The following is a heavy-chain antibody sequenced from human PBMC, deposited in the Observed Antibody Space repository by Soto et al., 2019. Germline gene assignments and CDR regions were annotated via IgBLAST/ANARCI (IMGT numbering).Heavy chain of an antibody. CDR2: ISGSGTT. V-gene: IGHV3-48*03. Sequence: EVLLVESGGGSRQPGGSLRLSCVASGYTFNSHEMNWVRQAPGKGLEWISSISGSGTTNYAESVKGRFTISRDNAHKSLLLEMKDLRVEDTAVYYCARGVIHWGEGTLVTVSS. CDR3: ARGVIH. CDR1: GYTFNSHE. J-gene: IGHJ4*02. D-gene: IGHD2-21*01.